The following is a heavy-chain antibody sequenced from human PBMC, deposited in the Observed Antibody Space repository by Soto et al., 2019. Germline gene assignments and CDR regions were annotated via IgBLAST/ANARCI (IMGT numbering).Heavy chain of an antibody. CDR3: VRYCSSTLCNGVATRTFDY. Sequence: VGSLRLSCAASRFTFSTYEMHWVRQAPGKGLEWVSCISSSGSTVYYADSVKGRFTISRDNSRNSLYLQMNSLRDEDTALYYCVRYCSSTLCNGVATRTFDYCGQRTLVTVSS. CDR2: ISSSGSTV. CDR1: RFTFSTYE. D-gene: IGHD5-12*01. J-gene: IGHJ4*02. V-gene: IGHV3-48*03.